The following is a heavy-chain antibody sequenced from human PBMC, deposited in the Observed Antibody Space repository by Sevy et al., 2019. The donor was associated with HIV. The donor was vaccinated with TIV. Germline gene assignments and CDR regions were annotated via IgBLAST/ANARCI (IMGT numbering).Heavy chain of an antibody. CDR1: GFTFNTYA. CDR2: ISGSGRST. CDR3: AKDISVGYYYFDY. D-gene: IGHD3-3*01. Sequence: GSLRLSCAASGFTFNTYAMNWVRQAPGEGLEWVSGISGSGRSTYYADSVKGRFTISRDNSKNTVYLQMNSLRVEDTAVYYCAKDISVGYYYFDYWGQGALVTVSS. J-gene: IGHJ4*01. V-gene: IGHV3-23*01.